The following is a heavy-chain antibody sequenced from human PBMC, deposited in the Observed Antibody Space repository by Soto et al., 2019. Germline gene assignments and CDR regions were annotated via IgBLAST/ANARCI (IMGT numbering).Heavy chain of an antibody. CDR1: GFTFSSYG. CDR2: ISYDGSNK. CDR3: AKDQIQLYLPYGMDV. V-gene: IGHV3-30*18. J-gene: IGHJ6*02. Sequence: GGSLRLSCAASGFTFSSYGMHWVRQAPGKGLEWVAVISYDGSNKYYADSVKGRFTISRDNSKNTLYLQMNSLRAEDTAVYYCAKDQIQLYLPYGMDVWGQGTTVTVSS. D-gene: IGHD5-18*01.